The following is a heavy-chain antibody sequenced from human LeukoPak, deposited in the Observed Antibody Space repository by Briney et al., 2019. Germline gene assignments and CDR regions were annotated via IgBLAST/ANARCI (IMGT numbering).Heavy chain of an antibody. J-gene: IGHJ4*02. CDR2: IYYSGST. CDR1: GGSISSSSYY. CDR3: ARDRGSIDY. D-gene: IGHD2-15*01. Sequence: NPSETLSLTCTVSGGSISSSSYYWGWIRQPPGKGLEWIGSIYYSGSTYYNPSLKSRVTISVDTSKNQFSLKLSSVTAADTAVYYCARDRGSIDYWGQGTLVTVSS. V-gene: IGHV4-39*02.